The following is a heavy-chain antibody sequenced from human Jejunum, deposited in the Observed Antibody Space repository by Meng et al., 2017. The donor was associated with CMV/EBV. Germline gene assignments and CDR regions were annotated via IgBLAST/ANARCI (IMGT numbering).Heavy chain of an antibody. D-gene: IGHD6-19*01. CDR2: IKQDGREK. Sequence: RFTVRNDGRNGIRQATGKGLEGGAKIKQDGREKYYGDAVKGRFTISRDNTKNSLYLQMNSLRAEDTAVYSCARSAPYVYSSPGVWGQGTTVTVSS. CDR3: ARSAPYVYSSPGV. V-gene: IGHV3-7*01. J-gene: IGHJ6*02. CDR1: RFTVRNDG.